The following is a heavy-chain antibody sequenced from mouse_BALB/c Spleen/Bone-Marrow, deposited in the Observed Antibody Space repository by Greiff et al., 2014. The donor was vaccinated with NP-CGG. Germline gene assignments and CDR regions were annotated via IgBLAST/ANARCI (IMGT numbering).Heavy chain of an antibody. V-gene: IGHV5-6-3*01. D-gene: IGHD1-1*01. CDR2: INSNGGST. Sequence: EVNLVESGGGLVQPGGSLKLSCAASGFTFSSHGMSWVRQTPDKRLELVATINSNGGSTYYPDSVKGRFTISRDNAKSTLYLQMSSLKSEDTAMYYCARDYYGSSDYWGQGTTLTVSS. J-gene: IGHJ2*01. CDR1: GFTFSSHG. CDR3: ARDYYGSSDY.